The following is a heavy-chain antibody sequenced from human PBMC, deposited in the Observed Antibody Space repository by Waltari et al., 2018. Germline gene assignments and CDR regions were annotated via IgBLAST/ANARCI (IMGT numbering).Heavy chain of an antibody. CDR2: IYHSWST. CDR1: GGSISSSNW. J-gene: IGHJ4*02. CDR3: ARSNYYDSSGYYYGGAYYFDY. Sequence: QVQLQESGPGLVKPSGTLSLTCAVSGGSISSSNWWSWVRQPPGKGLEWIGEIYHSWSTTYNPSLKSRVTISVDKSKNQFSLKLSSVTAADTAVYYCARSNYYDSSGYYYGGAYYFDYWGQGTLVTVSS. D-gene: IGHD3-22*01. V-gene: IGHV4-4*02.